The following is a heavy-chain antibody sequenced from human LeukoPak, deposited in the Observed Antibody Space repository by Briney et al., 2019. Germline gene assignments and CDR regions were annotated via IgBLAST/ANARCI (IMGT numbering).Heavy chain of an antibody. D-gene: IGHD1-26*01. CDR1: GYTFTSYD. V-gene: IGHV1-18*01. CDR2: ISACNGNT. CDR3: ARVKWELLNFDY. Sequence: GASVNVSCKASGYTFTSYDISWVRQAPGQGLEWMGWISACNGNTNYAQKLQGRVTMTTDTSTSTAYMELRSLRSDDTAVYYCARVKWELLNFDYWGQGTLVTVSS. J-gene: IGHJ4*02.